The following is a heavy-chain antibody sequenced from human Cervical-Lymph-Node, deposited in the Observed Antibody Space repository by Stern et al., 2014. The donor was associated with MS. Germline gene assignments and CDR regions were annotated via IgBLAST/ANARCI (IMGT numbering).Heavy chain of an antibody. D-gene: IGHD3-3*01. J-gene: IGHJ4*02. Sequence: EVQLVESGAEVKKPGEFLKISCKGSGYSFTNYWIGWVRQMPGKGLEWMGIIYPGASEARYSPSFQGQGTISADKSISTAYLQWSSLKASDTAMYYCARGSGRDFFDYWGQGTLVTVSS. CDR3: ARGSGRDFFDY. CDR2: IYPGASEA. V-gene: IGHV5-51*01. CDR1: GYSFTNYW.